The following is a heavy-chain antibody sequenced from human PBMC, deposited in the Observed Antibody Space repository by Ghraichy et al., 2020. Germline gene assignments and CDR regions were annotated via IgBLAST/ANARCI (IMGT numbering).Heavy chain of an antibody. CDR1: GVSITRRSYS. V-gene: IGHV4-39*01. D-gene: IGHD3-3*01. CDR3: ARHGDYDLWSGYYGGDFDY. CDR2: VSNIGNT. J-gene: IGHJ4*02. Sequence: SETLSLTCNVSGVSITRRSYSWGWIRQSPGKGLEWIGTVSNIGNTYYTPSLKNRVAISIDASTDHFSLRLSSVTAADTAVYYCARHGDYDLWSGYYGGDFDYWGQGTLVTVSS.